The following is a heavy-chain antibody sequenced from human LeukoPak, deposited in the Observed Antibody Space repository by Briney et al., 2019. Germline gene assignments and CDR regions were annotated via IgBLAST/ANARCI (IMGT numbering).Heavy chain of an antibody. D-gene: IGHD3-22*01. CDR2: IYSGGST. CDR3: ARDLYYDSSGYDY. Sequence: GGSLRLSCAASGCTVSSNYMSWVRQAPGKGLEWVSVIYSGGSTYYADSVKGRFTISRDNSKNTLYLQMNSLRAEDTAVYYCARDLYYDSSGYDYWGQGTLVTVSS. J-gene: IGHJ4*02. CDR1: GCTVSSNY. V-gene: IGHV3-53*01.